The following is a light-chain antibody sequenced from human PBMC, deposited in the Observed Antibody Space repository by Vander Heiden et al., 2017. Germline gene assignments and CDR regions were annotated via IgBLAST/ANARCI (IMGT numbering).Light chain of an antibody. CDR3: QQRSNWPLYT. Sequence: EIVLTQSPATLSLSRGERATLSRRASQSVSSYLAWYQQKPGQAPRLLIYDASNRATGIPARFSGSGSGTDFTLTISSLEPEDFAVYYCQQRSNWPLYTFGQGTKLEIK. CDR2: DAS. CDR1: QSVSSY. V-gene: IGKV3-11*01. J-gene: IGKJ2*01.